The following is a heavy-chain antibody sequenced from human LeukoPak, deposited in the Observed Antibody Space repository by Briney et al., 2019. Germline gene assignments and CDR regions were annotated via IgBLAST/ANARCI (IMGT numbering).Heavy chain of an antibody. D-gene: IGHD3-10*01. CDR1: GFTFSSYA. CDR3: ATEVRGVIINP. CDR2: ISSSGDIT. Sequence: GGSLRLSCAASGFTFSSYAMSWVRQAPGKGLEWVSAISSSGDITYYADSVKGRFTVSRDSSKNTLFLQMNSLRAGDTAVYYCATEVRGVIINPWGQGTLVTVSS. J-gene: IGHJ5*02. V-gene: IGHV3-23*01.